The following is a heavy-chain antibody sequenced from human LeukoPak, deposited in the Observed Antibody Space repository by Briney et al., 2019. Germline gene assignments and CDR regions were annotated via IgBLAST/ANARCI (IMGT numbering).Heavy chain of an antibody. CDR3: ARGGSWVDY. V-gene: IGHV3-49*04. J-gene: IGHJ4*02. CDR2: IRSKAYGGTT. D-gene: IGHD6-13*01. CDR1: GFTFGDYA. Sequence: GGSLRLSCTASGFTFGDYAMSWVRQAPGKGLEWVGFIRSKAYGGTTEYAASVKGRFTISRDDSKSIAYLQMNSLKTEDTAVYYCARGGSWVDYWGQGTLVTVSS.